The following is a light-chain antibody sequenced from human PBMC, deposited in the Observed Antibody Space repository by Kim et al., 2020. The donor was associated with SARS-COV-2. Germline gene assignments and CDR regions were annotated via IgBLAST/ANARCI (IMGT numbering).Light chain of an antibody. CDR3: HQYNDWPLT. Sequence: VAPGERATLSCRASQSLSSDLAWYQQKPGQAPRLLIYGASTRATGIPARFSGSGSGTEFTLTINGLQSDDFAVYYCHQYNDWPLTFGGGTKVEIK. CDR1: QSLSSD. J-gene: IGKJ4*01. V-gene: IGKV3-15*01. CDR2: GAS.